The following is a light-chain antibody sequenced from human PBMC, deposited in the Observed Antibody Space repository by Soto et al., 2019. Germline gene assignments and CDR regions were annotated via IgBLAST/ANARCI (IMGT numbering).Light chain of an antibody. CDR3: NSYAGWIYV. CDR2: EVN. V-gene: IGLV2-8*01. Sequence: QSALTQPPSASGSPGQSVTISCTGTSSDVGGYNYVSRYQHHPGKAPKLMIFEVNKRPSGVPDRFSGSKFGNTASLTVSGLQAEDEADYYCNSYAGWIYVFGTGTKLTVL. CDR1: SSDVGGYNY. J-gene: IGLJ1*01.